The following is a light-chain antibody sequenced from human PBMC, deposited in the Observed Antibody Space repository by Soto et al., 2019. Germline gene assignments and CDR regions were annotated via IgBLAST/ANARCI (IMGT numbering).Light chain of an antibody. CDR3: QQYNNYWT. V-gene: IGKV1-5*03. J-gene: IGKJ1*01. CDR1: QSISSW. CDR2: KAS. Sequence: DLQMTQSPSTLSASVGDRVTITCRASQSISSWLAWYQQKPGKAPKLLIYKASSLESGVPSRLSGSGSGTEFTLTISSLQPDDFATYYCQQYNNYWTFGQGTKVEIK.